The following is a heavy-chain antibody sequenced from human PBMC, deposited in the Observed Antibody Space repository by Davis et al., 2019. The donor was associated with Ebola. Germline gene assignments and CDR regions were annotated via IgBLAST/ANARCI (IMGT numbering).Heavy chain of an antibody. D-gene: IGHD1-26*01. CDR1: GGSISSSNW. CDR3: ARTLGATSFDY. J-gene: IGHJ4*02. CDR2: IHYSGST. Sequence: MPSETLSLTFAVSGGSISSSNWWSWVRQPPGKGLEWIGYIHYSGSTNYNPSFKSRVTISVDTSKNQFSLKLNSVTAADTAVYYCARTLGATSFDYWGQGTLVTVSS. V-gene: IGHV4-4*02.